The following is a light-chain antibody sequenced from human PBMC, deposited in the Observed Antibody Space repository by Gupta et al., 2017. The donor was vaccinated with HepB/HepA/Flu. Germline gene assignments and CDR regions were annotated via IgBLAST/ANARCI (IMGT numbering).Light chain of an antibody. V-gene: IGKV3-15*01. CDR1: QSVSSN. Sequence: EIVMMQSPATVSVSPGERATLSCRASQSVSSNLVWYQQKPGQAPRLLIYGASTRATGIPARFSGSGSGTEFTLTISSRQSEDFAVYYCQHYNNWPPLTFGGGTKVEIK. J-gene: IGKJ4*01. CDR3: QHYNNWPPLT. CDR2: GAS.